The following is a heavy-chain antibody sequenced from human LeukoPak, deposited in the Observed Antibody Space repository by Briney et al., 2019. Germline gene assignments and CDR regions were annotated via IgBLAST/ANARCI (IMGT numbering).Heavy chain of an antibody. J-gene: IGHJ4*02. V-gene: IGHV3-21*01. D-gene: IGHD2-21*01. CDR3: ARDIGDYFDY. CDR2: ITSSSNYI. CDR1: GFTFGSYS. Sequence: GGSLRLSCAASGFTFGSYSMSWVRQAPGKGLEWVSCITSSSNYIYYADSVKGRFTISRDNAKNSLYLQMNSLRAEDTAVYYCARDIGDYFDYWGQGTLVTVSS.